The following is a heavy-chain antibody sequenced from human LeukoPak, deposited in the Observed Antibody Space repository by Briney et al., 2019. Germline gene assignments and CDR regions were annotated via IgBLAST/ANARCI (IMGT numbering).Heavy chain of an antibody. CDR2: ISSSSSTI. V-gene: IGHV3-48*04. CDR1: GFTFSSYS. CDR3: ARSIVRGVIITGTYPDY. J-gene: IGHJ4*02. Sequence: PGGSLRLSCAASGFTFSSYSMNWVRQAPGKGLEWVSYISSSSSTIYYADSVKGRFTISRDNAKNSLYLQMNSLRADDTAVYYCARSIVRGVIITGTYPDYWGQGTLVTVSS. D-gene: IGHD3-10*01.